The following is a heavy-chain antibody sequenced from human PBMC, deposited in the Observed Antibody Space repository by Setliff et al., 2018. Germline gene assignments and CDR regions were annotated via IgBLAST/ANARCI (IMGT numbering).Heavy chain of an antibody. J-gene: IGHJ4*02. CDR3: AKFSSVPGSRFFDY. Sequence: GGSLRLSCAASGFTFSTYSFNWVRQAPGKGLEWVSAISSTSTYIYYADSVKGRFTISRDNAKNTLYLQMNSLRAEDTAIYSCAKFSSVPGSRFFDYWGQGALVTVSS. V-gene: IGHV3-21*04. D-gene: IGHD2-2*01. CDR2: ISSTSTYI. CDR1: GFTFSTYS.